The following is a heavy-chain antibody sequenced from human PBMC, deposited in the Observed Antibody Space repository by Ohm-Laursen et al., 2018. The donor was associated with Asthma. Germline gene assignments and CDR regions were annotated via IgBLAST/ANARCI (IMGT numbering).Heavy chain of an antibody. D-gene: IGHD6-13*01. CDR2: INHSGST. CDR1: GGSFSGYY. J-gene: IGHJ4*02. Sequence: TLSLTCAVYGGSFSGYYWSWIRQPPGKGLEWIGEINHSGSTNYNPSLKSRVTISVDTSKNQFSLKLSSVTAADTAVYYCARGEAAAGNVHELFDYWGQGTLVTVSS. V-gene: IGHV4-34*01. CDR3: ARGEAAAGNVHELFDY.